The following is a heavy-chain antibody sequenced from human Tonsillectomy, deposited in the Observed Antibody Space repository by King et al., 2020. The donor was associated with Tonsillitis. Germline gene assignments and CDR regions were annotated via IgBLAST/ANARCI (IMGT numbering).Heavy chain of an antibody. CDR3: AKIGTAYGAFDI. CDR1: GYTFTGYH. CDR2: ISPNSGGT. D-gene: IGHD3-10*01. J-gene: IGHJ3*02. V-gene: IGHV1-2*02. Sequence: QVQLVESGAEVKKPGASVKVSCKASGYTFTGYHMHWVRQARGQGLEWMGWISPNSGGTNYAQMFQGRVTMTRDTSITTAYMELRGLRSDDTAVYYCAKIGTAYGAFDIWGQGTMVTVSS.